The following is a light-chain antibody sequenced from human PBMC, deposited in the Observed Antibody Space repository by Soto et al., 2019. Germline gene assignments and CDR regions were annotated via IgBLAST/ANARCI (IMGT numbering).Light chain of an antibody. CDR2: GSS. J-gene: IGKJ4*01. CDR1: QSLSSS. Sequence: EIVLTQSPGTLSLSPGERATLSCRASQSLSSSFAWYQQKPGQAPRLLIYGSSSRATGIPDRFSGSGSGTDFTLTISSLQSEDFAVYYCQQYNNWLTFGGGTKVEIK. V-gene: IGKV3D-15*01. CDR3: QQYNNWLT.